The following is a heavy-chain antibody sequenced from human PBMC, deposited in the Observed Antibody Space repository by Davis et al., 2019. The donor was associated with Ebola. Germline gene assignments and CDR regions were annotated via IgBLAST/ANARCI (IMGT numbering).Heavy chain of an antibody. CDR1: GFTFSAYS. Sequence: GESLKISCAGSGFTFSAYSMNWVRQAPGKGLEWVSHISGSSNIIYYADPVKGRFTISRDNSKNTLYLQMNSLRAEDTAVYYCAKGGYYGSGYDWYYFDYWGQGTLVTVSS. J-gene: IGHJ4*02. CDR2: ISGSSNII. V-gene: IGHV3-48*01. CDR3: AKGGYYGSGYDWYYFDY. D-gene: IGHD3-10*01.